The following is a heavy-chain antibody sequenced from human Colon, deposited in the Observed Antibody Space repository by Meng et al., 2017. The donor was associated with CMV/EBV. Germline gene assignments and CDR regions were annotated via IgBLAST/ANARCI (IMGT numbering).Heavy chain of an antibody. J-gene: IGHJ6*02. CDR1: GFTVNSQY. CDR3: ADIFHFGV. Sequence: GESLKISCAASGFTVNSQYMNWVRQAPGRGLEWVSTLSTDGNTYYADCVKGRFAISRDISKNTLSLQMDSLRVDDTAMYYCADIFHFGVWGHGTTVTVSS. V-gene: IGHV3-53*01. CDR2: LSTDGNT. D-gene: IGHD3-3*01.